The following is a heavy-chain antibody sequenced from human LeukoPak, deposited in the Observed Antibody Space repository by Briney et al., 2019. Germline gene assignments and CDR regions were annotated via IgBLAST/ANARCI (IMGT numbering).Heavy chain of an antibody. CDR1: GFTFSSYS. V-gene: IGHV3-30*03. CDR3: AREAYCSGGSCYSGYFDY. CDR2: ISYDGSNK. Sequence: PGGSLRLSCAASGFTFSSYSMNWVRQAPGKGLEWVAVISYDGSNKYYADSVKGRFTISRDNSKNTLYLQMNSLRAEDTAVYYCAREAYCSGGSCYSGYFDYWGQGTLVTVSS. J-gene: IGHJ4*02. D-gene: IGHD2-15*01.